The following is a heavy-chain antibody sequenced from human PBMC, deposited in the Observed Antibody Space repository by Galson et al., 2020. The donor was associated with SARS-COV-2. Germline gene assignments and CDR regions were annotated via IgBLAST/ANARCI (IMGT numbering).Heavy chain of an antibody. Sequence: SQTLSLTCNVSGGSISGYYWSWIRQPPGKGLEWIAYISYSWGSNYNPSFKSRVTISIDTSKSQFSLRLSSVTAADTAVYYCARHERRENSRNYYFDYWGQGTLVPVSS. V-gene: IGHV4-59*08. CDR1: GGSISGYY. D-gene: IGHD6-6*01. CDR3: ARHERRENSRNYYFDY. CDR2: ISYSWGS. J-gene: IGHJ4*02.